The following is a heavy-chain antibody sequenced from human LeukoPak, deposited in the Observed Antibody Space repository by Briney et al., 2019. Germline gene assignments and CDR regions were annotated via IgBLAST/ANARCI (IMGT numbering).Heavy chain of an antibody. CDR3: ARGREDYYYGMDV. CDR1: GFTFSSYG. V-gene: IGHV3-30*03. J-gene: IGHJ6*02. Sequence: GGSLRLSCAASGFTFSSYGMHWVRQAPGKGLEWVAVTSYDGSNKYYADSVKGRFTISRDNSKNTLYLQMNSLRAEDTAVYYCARGREDYYYGMDVWGQGTTVTVSS. CDR2: TSYDGSNK.